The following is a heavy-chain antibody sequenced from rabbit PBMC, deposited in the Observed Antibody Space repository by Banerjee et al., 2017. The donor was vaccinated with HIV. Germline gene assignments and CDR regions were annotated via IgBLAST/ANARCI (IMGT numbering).Heavy chain of an antibody. CDR1: GFTISSSYW. D-gene: IGHD3-1*01. Sequence: QEQLVESGGGLVQPEGSLTLTCTASGFTISSSYWMCWVRQAPGKGLEWIACIYAGSSSTYYASWAKGRFTISKTSSTTVTLQMTSLTAADTATYFCAREGVDNTYVLRGPGTLVTVS. V-gene: IGHV1S45*01. J-gene: IGHJ4*01. CDR2: IYAGSSST. CDR3: AREGVDNTYVL.